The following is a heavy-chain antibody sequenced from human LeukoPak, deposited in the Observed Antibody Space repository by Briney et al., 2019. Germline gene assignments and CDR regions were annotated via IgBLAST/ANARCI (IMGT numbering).Heavy chain of an antibody. CDR3: ARERGYSYGYSDY. V-gene: IGHV3-21*01. J-gene: IGHJ4*02. CDR1: GFTFSSYT. D-gene: IGHD5-18*01. Sequence: PGGSLRLSCAASGFTFSSYTMNWVRQAPGKGLEWVSSISSSGGYMYYGNSVKGRFTISRDNAKNSLYLQMNSLRAEDTAVYYCARERGYSYGYSDYWGQGTLVTVSS. CDR2: ISSSGGYM.